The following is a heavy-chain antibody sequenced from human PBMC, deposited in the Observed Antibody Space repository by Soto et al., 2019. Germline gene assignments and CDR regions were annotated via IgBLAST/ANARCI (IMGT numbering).Heavy chain of an antibody. CDR1: EYTFTAYY. Sequence: VASVKVSCKAYEYTFTAYYMHWVRQAPVQGLEWMGWINPKSGGTNYAQKFQGRVTLTSDTSISTAYLELSSLRSDDTAVYYCATLYYFDSSGYGDYFDYWGQGTLVTVSS. CDR2: INPKSGGT. CDR3: ATLYYFDSSGYGDYFDY. V-gene: IGHV1-2*02. J-gene: IGHJ4*01. D-gene: IGHD3-22*01.